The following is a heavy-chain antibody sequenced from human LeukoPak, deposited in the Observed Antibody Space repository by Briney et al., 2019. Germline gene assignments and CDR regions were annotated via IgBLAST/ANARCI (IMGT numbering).Heavy chain of an antibody. CDR2: IIPIFGTA. CDR3: AREWVRGYYDSSGYS. J-gene: IGHJ4*02. CDR1: GGTFSSYA. V-gene: IGHV1-69*05. Sequence: ASVKVSCKASGGTFSSYAISWVRQAPGQGLEWMGRIIPIFGTANYAQKFQGRVTITTDESTSTAYMELSSLRSEDTAVYYCAREWVRGYYDSSGYSWGQGTLVTVSS. D-gene: IGHD3-22*01.